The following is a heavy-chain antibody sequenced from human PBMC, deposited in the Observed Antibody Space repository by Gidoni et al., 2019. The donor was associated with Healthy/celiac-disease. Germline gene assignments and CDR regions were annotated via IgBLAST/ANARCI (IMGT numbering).Heavy chain of an antibody. CDR1: GFTFSSYS. V-gene: IGHV3-48*02. CDR3: ARWLRAAAGTRMDV. Sequence: EVQLVESGGGLVQPGGSLRLSCAASGFTFSSYSMNWVRQAPGKGLEWVSYISSSSSTIYYADSVKGRFTISRDNAKNSLYLQMNSLRDEDTAVYYCARWLRAAAGTRMDVWGKGTTVTVSS. J-gene: IGHJ6*04. CDR2: ISSSSSTI. D-gene: IGHD6-13*01.